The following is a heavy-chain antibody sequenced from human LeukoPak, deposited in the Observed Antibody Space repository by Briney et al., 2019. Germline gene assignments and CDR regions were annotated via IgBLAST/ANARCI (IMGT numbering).Heavy chain of an antibody. J-gene: IGHJ5*02. CDR2: IIPIFGEA. V-gene: IGHV1-69*13. CDR1: GGTFSSYA. D-gene: IGHD2-2*01. Sequence: SVKVSCKASGGTFSSYAISWVRRAPGQGLEWMGGIIPIFGEANYAQKFQGRVTITADESTSTAYMELSSLRSEDTAVYYCARDRWDIVVVLNWFDPWGQGTLVTVSS. CDR3: ARDRWDIVVVLNWFDP.